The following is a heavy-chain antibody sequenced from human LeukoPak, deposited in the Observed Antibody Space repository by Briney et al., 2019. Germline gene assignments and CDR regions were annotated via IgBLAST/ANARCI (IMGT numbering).Heavy chain of an antibody. CDR2: IYYTGNT. D-gene: IGHD3/OR15-3a*01. CDR3: ARQTGSGLFILP. V-gene: IGHV4-39*01. Sequence: SETLSLTCTVSGVSTSSSYSYWGWIRQPPGMGLEWIGSIYYTGNTYYNASLKSQVSISIDTSKNQFSLKLTSVTAADTAVYYCARQTGSGLFILPGGQGTLVTVSS. J-gene: IGHJ4*02. CDR1: GVSTSSSYSY.